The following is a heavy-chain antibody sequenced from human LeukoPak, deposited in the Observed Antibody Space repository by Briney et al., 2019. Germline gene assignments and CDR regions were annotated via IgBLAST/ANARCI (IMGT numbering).Heavy chain of an antibody. D-gene: IGHD3-22*01. CDR3: AKDSYYYDSSGYLN. J-gene: IGHJ4*02. Sequence: KAGGSLRLSCAASGFTFSSYWMHWVRQAPGKGLVWVSRINNDGTGTSYADSVKGRLTISRDNAKNTLYLQMNSLRAEDTAVYYCAKDSYYYDSSGYLNWGQGTLVTVSS. CDR1: GFTFSSYW. V-gene: IGHV3-74*01. CDR2: INNDGTGT.